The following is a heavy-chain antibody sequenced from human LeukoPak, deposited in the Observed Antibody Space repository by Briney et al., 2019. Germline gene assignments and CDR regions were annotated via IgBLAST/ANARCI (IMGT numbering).Heavy chain of an antibody. CDR3: ARGLAIVLMVYAIPPNYYYGMDV. D-gene: IGHD2-8*01. CDR1: GFTFSSYW. Sequence: GSLRLSCAASGFTFSSYWMSWIRQPPGKGLEWIGEINHSGSTNYNPSLKSRVTISVDTSKNQFSLKLSSVTAADTAVYYCARGLAIVLMVYAIPPNYYYGMDVWGQGTTVTVSS. CDR2: INHSGST. J-gene: IGHJ6*02. V-gene: IGHV4-34*01.